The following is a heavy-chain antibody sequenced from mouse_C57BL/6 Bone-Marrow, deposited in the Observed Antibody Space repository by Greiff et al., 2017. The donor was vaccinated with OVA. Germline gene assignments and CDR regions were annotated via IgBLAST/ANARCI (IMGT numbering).Heavy chain of an antibody. CDR1: GFTFSSYG. Sequence: EVQLVESGGDLVKPGGSLKLSCAASGFTFSSYGMSWVRQTPDKRLEWDATISSGGSYTYYPDSVKGRFTISRDNAKNTLYLQMSSLKSEDTAMYYCVGGYAMDYWGQGTSVTVSS. V-gene: IGHV5-6*01. J-gene: IGHJ4*01. CDR2: ISSGGSYT. D-gene: IGHD3-3*01. CDR3: VGGYAMDY.